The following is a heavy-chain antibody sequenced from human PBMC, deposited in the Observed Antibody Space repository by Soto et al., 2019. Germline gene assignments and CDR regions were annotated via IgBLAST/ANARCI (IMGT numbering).Heavy chain of an antibody. D-gene: IGHD6-13*01. CDR3: AREALAAAGTGGVDY. CDR2: IYYSGST. CDR1: GGSISSGGYY. J-gene: IGHJ4*02. Sequence: SETLSLTCTVSGGSISSGGYYWSWIRQHPGKGLEWIGYIYYSGSTYYNPSLKSRVTISVDTSKNQFSLKLSSVTAADTAVYYCAREALAAAGTGGVDYWGQGTLVTVSS. V-gene: IGHV4-31*03.